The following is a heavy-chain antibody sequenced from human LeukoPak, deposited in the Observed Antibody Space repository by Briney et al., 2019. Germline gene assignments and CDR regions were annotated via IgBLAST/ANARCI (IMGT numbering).Heavy chain of an antibody. V-gene: IGHV3-23*01. CDR2: ISESGAVT. CDR3: AKDRVGATLYFDY. D-gene: IGHD1-26*01. Sequence: GGTLRLSCAASGFSFSNYGMSWVRQAPGKGLEWVSAISESGAVTYYADSVKGRFTISRDNSKNTVYLQMNNLRAEDTAVYYCAKDRVGATLYFDYWGQGTLVTVSS. J-gene: IGHJ4*02. CDR1: GFSFSNYG.